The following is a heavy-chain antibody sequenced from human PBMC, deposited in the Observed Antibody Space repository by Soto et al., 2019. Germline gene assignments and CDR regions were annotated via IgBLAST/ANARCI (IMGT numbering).Heavy chain of an antibody. CDR2: MNPNSGNT. Sequence: QVQLVQSGAEVKKPGASVKVSCKASGYTFTSYDINWVRQATGQGLEWMGWMNPNSGNTGYAQKFQGRVIMTRNTSISTAYMELSSLRSEDTAVYYCARGVREDSSGWYIVDYYYYGMDVWGQGTTVTVSS. D-gene: IGHD6-19*01. J-gene: IGHJ6*02. V-gene: IGHV1-8*01. CDR1: GYTFTSYD. CDR3: ARGVREDSSGWYIVDYYYYGMDV.